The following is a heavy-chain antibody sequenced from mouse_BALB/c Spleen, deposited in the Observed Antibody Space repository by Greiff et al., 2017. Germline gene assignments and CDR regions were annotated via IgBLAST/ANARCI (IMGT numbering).Heavy chain of an antibody. CDR3: TGTVVDYWYFDY. CDR1: GYTFTSYW. J-gene: IGHJ1*01. CDR2: IYPGNSDT. V-gene: IGHV1-5*01. D-gene: IGHD1-1*01. Sequence: VQLQQSGTVLARPGASVKMSCKASGYTFTSYWMHWVKQRPGQGLEWIGAIYPGNSDTSYNQKFKGKAKLTAVTSTSTAYMELSSLTNEDSAVYYCTGTVVDYWYFDYWGAGTTVTVSA.